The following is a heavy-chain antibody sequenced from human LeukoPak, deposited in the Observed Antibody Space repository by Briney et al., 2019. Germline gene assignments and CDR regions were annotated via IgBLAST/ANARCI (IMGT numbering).Heavy chain of an antibody. D-gene: IGHD3-22*01. CDR1: GGSISSGSYY. J-gene: IGHJ6*03. V-gene: IGHV4-61*02. CDR3: ARTTYYYDSSGYNNYYYYYMDV. Sequence: SETLSLTCTVSGGSISSGSYYWSWIRQPAGKGLEWIGRIYTSGSTNYNPSLKSRVTISVDTSKNQFSLKLSSVTAADTAVYYCARTTYYYDSSGYNNYYYYYMDVWGKGTTVTISS. CDR2: IYTSGST.